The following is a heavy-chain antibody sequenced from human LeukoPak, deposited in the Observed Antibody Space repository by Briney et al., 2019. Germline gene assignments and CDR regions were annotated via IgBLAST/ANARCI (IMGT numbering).Heavy chain of an antibody. CDR2: ISWDGGST. V-gene: IGHV3-43*01. CDR3: AKDGSLPLDPGGSYYFDY. Sequence: GGSLRLSCAASGFTFDDYTMHWVRQAPGKGLEWVSLISWDGGSTYYADSVKGRFTISRDNSKNSLYLQMNSLRTEDTALYCCAKDGSLPLDPGGSYYFDYWGQGTLVTVSS. CDR1: GFTFDDYT. D-gene: IGHD4-23*01. J-gene: IGHJ4*02.